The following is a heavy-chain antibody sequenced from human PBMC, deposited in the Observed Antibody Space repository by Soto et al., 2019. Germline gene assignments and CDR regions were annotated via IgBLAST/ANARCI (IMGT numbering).Heavy chain of an antibody. CDR1: CCSLRRSCYY. J-gene: IGHJ2*01. CDR2: IYYSGST. CDR3: ARQRSGGFDL. V-gene: IGHV4-39*01. Sequence: SGAPSPPRSLSCCSLRRSCYYLGWIRQPPGKGLEWIGSIYYSGSTYYNPSLKSRVTISVDTSKNQFSLKLSSVTAADTAVYYCARQRSGGFDLWGRGTLVTVSS. D-gene: IGHD2-15*01.